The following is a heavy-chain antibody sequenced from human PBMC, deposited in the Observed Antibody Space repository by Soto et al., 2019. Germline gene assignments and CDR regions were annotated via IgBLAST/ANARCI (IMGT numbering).Heavy chain of an antibody. J-gene: IGHJ4*02. V-gene: IGHV2-5*02. Sequence: ESGPTLVNPTQTLTLTCTFYGFSLSNSGVGVGWIRQPPGKALEWLALIYCDDDKRYSPALKSRLTITKDTSKNQVVLTMTNMDPVETDTYYGAHSVWPFRSSSSNPYFDYWGQGTLVTVSS. CDR1: GFSLSNSGVG. CDR2: IYCDDDK. CDR3: AHSVWPFRSSSSNPYFDY. D-gene: IGHD6-6*01.